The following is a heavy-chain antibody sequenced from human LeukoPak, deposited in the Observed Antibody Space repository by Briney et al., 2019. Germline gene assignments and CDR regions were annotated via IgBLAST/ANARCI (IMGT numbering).Heavy chain of an antibody. V-gene: IGHV3-48*01. CDR2: ISSSSSTI. J-gene: IGHJ4*02. D-gene: IGHD3-3*01. Sequence: GGSLRLSCAASGFTFSSYSMNWVRQAPGKGLEWVSYISSSSSTIYYADSVKGRFTISRDNAKNSLYLQMNSLRAEDTAVYYCARDTMIFGVVLYYFDYWGQGTLVTVSS. CDR1: GFTFSSYS. CDR3: ARDTMIFGVVLYYFDY.